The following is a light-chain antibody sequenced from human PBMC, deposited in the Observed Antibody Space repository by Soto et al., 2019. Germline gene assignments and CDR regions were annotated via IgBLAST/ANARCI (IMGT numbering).Light chain of an antibody. CDR2: GAS. J-gene: IGKJ3*01. V-gene: IGKV3-20*01. CDR1: QSVSSY. CDR3: QQYGSSPFT. Sequence: EKLLTQSPDTLSLSPGERATLSCRASQSVSSYLAWYQQKPGQAPRLLIYGASSRATGIPDRFSGSGSGTDFTLTISRLEPEDFAVYYCQQYGSSPFTFGPGTKVDIK.